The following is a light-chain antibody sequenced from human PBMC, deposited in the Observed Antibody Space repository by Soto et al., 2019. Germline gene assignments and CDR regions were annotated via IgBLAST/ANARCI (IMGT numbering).Light chain of an antibody. V-gene: IGLV1-51*01. CDR1: SSNIGGNS. Sequence: QSVLTQPPSVSAAPGQKVTISCSGSSSNIGGNSVSWYQQLPGTAPKLLIYDDNERPSGIPDRFSGSKSGTSATLGITGFQTGDEADYYCGSWDSTLSDYVFGNGTKLTV. J-gene: IGLJ1*01. CDR2: DDN. CDR3: GSWDSTLSDYV.